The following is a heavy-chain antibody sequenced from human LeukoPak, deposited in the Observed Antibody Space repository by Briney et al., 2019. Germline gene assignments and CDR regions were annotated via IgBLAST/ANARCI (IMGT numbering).Heavy chain of an antibody. V-gene: IGHV4-34*01. Sequence: SGTLSLTCAVYGGSFSGYYWSWIRQPPGKGLEWIGEINHSGSTNYNPSLKSRVTISVDTSKNQFSLKLSSVTAADTAVYYCARRGKVLRFLEWLEYYGMDVWGQGTTVTVSS. J-gene: IGHJ6*02. CDR1: GGSFSGYY. D-gene: IGHD3-3*01. CDR2: INHSGST. CDR3: ARRGKVLRFLEWLEYYGMDV.